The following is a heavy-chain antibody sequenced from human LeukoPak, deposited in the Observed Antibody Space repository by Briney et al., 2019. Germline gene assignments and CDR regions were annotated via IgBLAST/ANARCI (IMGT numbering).Heavy chain of an antibody. CDR1: GFTFSSYG. CDR3: ARDSDRDYFDY. Sequence: GGSLRLSCAASGFTFSSYGMHWVRHAPGKGLEWVAVIWYDGSNKYYADSVKGRFTISRDNSKNTLYLQMNSLRAEDTAVYYCARDSDRDYFDYWGQGTLVTVSS. V-gene: IGHV3-33*01. CDR2: IWYDGSNK. J-gene: IGHJ4*02.